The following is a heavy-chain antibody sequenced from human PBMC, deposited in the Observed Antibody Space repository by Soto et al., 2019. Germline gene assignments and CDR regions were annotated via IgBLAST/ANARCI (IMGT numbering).Heavy chain of an antibody. Sequence: SETLSLTCTVSGGSISSYYLSWIRQPPGKGLEWIGYIYYSGSTNYNPSLKSRVTISVDTSKNQFSLKLSSVTAADTAVYYCARRTLSFGEHWFDPWGQGTLVTVSS. CDR1: GGSISSYY. J-gene: IGHJ5*02. CDR2: IYYSGST. V-gene: IGHV4-59*08. D-gene: IGHD3-10*01. CDR3: ARRTLSFGEHWFDP.